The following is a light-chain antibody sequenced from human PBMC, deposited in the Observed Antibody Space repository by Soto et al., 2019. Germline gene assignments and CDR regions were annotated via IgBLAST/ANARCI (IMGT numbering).Light chain of an antibody. Sequence: IRFTQSPSSLSASIGDSVRITCRASQGISSFLAWYQQKPGKAPKLLIYAASTLQSGVPSRFSGSGSGTDFTLTISSLQPEDFATYFCQQLNSYPITFGQGTRLEI. CDR1: QGISSF. J-gene: IGKJ5*01. V-gene: IGKV1-9*01. CDR2: AAS. CDR3: QQLNSYPIT.